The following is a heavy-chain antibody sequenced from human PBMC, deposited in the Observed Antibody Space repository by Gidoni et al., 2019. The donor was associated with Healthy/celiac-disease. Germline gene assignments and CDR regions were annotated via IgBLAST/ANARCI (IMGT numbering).Heavy chain of an antibody. Sequence: QVQLQESGPGLVKPSQTLSLTCTVSGGSISSGGYYWSWIRQHPGKGLEWIGYIYYSGSTYYNPSLKSRVTISVDTSKNQFSLKLSSVTAADTAAYYCARGTTLYYYDSSGYSHFDYWGQGTLVTVSS. CDR3: ARGTTLYYYDSSGYSHFDY. V-gene: IGHV4-31*03. J-gene: IGHJ4*02. CDR1: GGSISSGGYY. CDR2: IYYSGST. D-gene: IGHD3-22*01.